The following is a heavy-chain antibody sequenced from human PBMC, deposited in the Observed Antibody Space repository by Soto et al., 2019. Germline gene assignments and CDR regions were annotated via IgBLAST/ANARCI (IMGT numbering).Heavy chain of an antibody. CDR2: IWYDGSNT. Sequence: PGGSLRLSCAASGFIFSSFGMHWVRQAPGKGLEWVAHIWYDGSNTYYADSVKGRFIISRDNSRNTLYLQMNSLRAEDTAVYHCVRDLLGSGGHFDYWGQGTPVTVSS. J-gene: IGHJ4*02. CDR1: GFIFSSFG. D-gene: IGHD7-27*01. V-gene: IGHV3-33*01. CDR3: VRDLLGSGGHFDY.